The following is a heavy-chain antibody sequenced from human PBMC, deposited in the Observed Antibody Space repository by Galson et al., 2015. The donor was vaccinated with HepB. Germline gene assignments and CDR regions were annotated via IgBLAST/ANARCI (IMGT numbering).Heavy chain of an antibody. J-gene: IGHJ4*02. D-gene: IGHD6-13*01. V-gene: IGHV3-33*01. CDR1: GFTFRNSG. CDR3: AREKTAAAIFDY. Sequence: SLRLSCAASGFTFRNSGMHWVRQAPGKGLEWVAVIWYDGSQKYYGDSVKGRFAISRDNSKDTVYLRMSSLRAEDTAVHHCAREKTAAAIFDYWGQGTLVTVSS. CDR2: IWYDGSQK.